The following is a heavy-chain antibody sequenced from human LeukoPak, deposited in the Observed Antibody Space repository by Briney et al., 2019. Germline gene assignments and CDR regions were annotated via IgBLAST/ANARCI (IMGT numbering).Heavy chain of an antibody. D-gene: IGHD3-22*01. Sequence: GSLRLSCAASGFTFSSYSLNWVRQAPGKGLEWVSSISSSSSYIYYADSVKGRFTISRDNAKNSLYLQMNSLRAEDTAVYYCAREEDYYDSSGYYYWGQGTLVTVSS. CDR2: ISSSSSYI. CDR3: AREEDYYDSSGYYY. CDR1: GFTFSSYS. J-gene: IGHJ4*02. V-gene: IGHV3-21*01.